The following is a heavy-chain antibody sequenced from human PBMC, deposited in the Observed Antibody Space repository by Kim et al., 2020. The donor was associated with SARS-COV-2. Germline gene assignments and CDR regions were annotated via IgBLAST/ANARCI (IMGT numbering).Heavy chain of an antibody. CDR2: IYYSGST. D-gene: IGHD3-3*01. CDR3: AREERYYDFWSGYPHYYYYMDV. CDR1: GGSISSYY. J-gene: IGHJ6*03. Sequence: SETLSLTCTVSGGSISSYYWSWIRQPPGKGLEWIGYIYYSGSTNYNPSLKSRVTISVDTSKNQFSLKLSSVTAADTAVYYCAREERYYDFWSGYPHYYYYMDVWGKGTTVTVSS. V-gene: IGHV4-59*13.